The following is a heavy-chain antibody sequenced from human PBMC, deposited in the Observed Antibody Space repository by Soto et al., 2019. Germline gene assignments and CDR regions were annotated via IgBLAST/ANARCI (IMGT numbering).Heavy chain of an antibody. Sequence: SGGSLRLSCAASGFTFSDYYMSWIRQAPGKGLEWVSYISSSGSTIYYADSVKGRFTISRDNAKNSLYLQMNSLRAEDTAVYYCARDADSVLVPAAAPIIDDFWGQGTLVTVSS. CDR1: GFTFSDYY. D-gene: IGHD2-2*01. J-gene: IGHJ4*02. CDR2: ISSSGSTI. V-gene: IGHV3-11*01. CDR3: ARDADSVLVPAAAPIIDDF.